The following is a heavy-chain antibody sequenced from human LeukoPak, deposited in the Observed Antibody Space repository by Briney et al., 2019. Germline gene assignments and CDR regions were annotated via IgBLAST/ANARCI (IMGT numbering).Heavy chain of an antibody. CDR1: GFTFSSYW. CDR2: IKQDGSEK. D-gene: IGHD2-2*01. CDR3: AREIYCSSTSCSTDYYYYYYMDV. Sequence: GGSLRLSCAASGFTFSSYWMSWVRQAPGKGLEWVANIKQDGSEKYYVDSVKGRFTISRDNAKNSLYLQMNSLRAEDAAVYCCAREIYCSSTSCSTDYYYYYYMDVWGKGTTVTVSS. J-gene: IGHJ6*03. V-gene: IGHV3-7*01.